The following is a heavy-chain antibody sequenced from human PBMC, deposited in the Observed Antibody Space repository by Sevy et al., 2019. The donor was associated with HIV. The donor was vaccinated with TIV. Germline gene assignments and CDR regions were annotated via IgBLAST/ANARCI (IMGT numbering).Heavy chain of an antibody. D-gene: IGHD6-13*01. J-gene: IGHJ4*02. CDR1: GFTFSNYA. V-gene: IGHV3-23*01. Sequence: GGSLRLSCAASGFTFSNYAMNWVRQAPGKGLEWVSAIVGSGGTTYYADSVKGRFTISRDNSKNTLYLQMSSLRAEDTAVYYCAKASTIAAAGGLFDCWGQGTLVTVSS. CDR3: AKASTIAAAGGLFDC. CDR2: IVGSGGTT.